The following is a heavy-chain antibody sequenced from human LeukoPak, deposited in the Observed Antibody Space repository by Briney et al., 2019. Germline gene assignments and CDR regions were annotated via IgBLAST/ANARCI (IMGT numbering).Heavy chain of an antibody. V-gene: IGHV3-23*01. Sequence: GGSLRLSCRASGFTFSNYALTWVRQAPGRGLEWVSSIRGTGYADYADSVKGRFTLSRDNSRNTLSLQMNSLRVEDTALYYCTSEPNGDYVGAFDMWGPGTMVTVSS. D-gene: IGHD4-17*01. CDR3: TSEPNGDYVGAFDM. CDR1: GFTFSNYA. J-gene: IGHJ3*02. CDR2: IRGTGYA.